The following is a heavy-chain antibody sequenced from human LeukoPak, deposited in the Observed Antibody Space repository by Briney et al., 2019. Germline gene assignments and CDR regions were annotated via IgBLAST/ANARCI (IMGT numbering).Heavy chain of an antibody. Sequence: PGGSLRLSCAASGFTFSSYGMHWVRQAPGKGLEWVSSISSSSSYIYYADSVKGRFTISRDNAKNSLYLQMNSLRAEDTAVYYCARDGVHEGGYSGYEKSYFDYWGQGTLVTVSS. CDR2: ISSSSSYI. CDR1: GFTFSSYG. D-gene: IGHD5-12*01. J-gene: IGHJ4*02. V-gene: IGHV3-21*01. CDR3: ARDGVHEGGYSGYEKSYFDY.